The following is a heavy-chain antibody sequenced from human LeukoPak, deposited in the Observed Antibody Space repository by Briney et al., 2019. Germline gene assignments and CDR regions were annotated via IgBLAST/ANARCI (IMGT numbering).Heavy chain of an antibody. CDR2: IYYSGST. CDR3: ARGTITYLDP. J-gene: IGHJ5*02. Sequence: PSETLSLTCTVSGGSISSSSYYWGWIRQPPGTGLEWIGSIYYSGSTYYNPSLKSRVTISVDTSKNQFSLKLSSVTAADTAVYYCARGTITYLDPWGQGTLVTVSS. CDR1: GGSISSSSYY. V-gene: IGHV4-39*01. D-gene: IGHD5-12*01.